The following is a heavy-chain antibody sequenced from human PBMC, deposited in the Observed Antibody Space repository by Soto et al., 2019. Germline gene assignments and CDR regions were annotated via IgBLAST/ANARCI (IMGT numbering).Heavy chain of an antibody. CDR1: GFTFSSYG. D-gene: IGHD1-7*01. J-gene: IGHJ4*02. V-gene: IGHV3-30*18. Sequence: GGSLRLSCAASGFTFSSYGMHWVRQAPGKGLEWVAVISYDGSNKYYADSVKGRFTISRDNSKNTLYLQMNSLRAEDTAVYYCAKDEALTGTTMADYCGQGTLVTVSS. CDR2: ISYDGSNK. CDR3: AKDEALTGTTMADY.